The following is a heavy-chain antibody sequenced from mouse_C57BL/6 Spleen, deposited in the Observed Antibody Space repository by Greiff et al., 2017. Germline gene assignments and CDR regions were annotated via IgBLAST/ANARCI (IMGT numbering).Heavy chain of an antibody. Sequence: VQLQESGAELAKPGASVKLSCKASGYTFTSYWMPWVKQRPGQGLEWIGYINPSSGYTKYNQKFKDKATLTADKSSITAYMQLSSLTYEDSAVYYCLGYDWFAYWGQGTLVTVSA. J-gene: IGHJ3*01. D-gene: IGHD2-2*01. CDR2: INPSSGYT. CDR3: LGYDWFAY. V-gene: IGHV1-7*01. CDR1: GYTFTSYW.